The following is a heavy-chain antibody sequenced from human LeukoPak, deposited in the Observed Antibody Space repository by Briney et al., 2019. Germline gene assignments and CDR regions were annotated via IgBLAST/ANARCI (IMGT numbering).Heavy chain of an antibody. V-gene: IGHV3-7*01. Sequence: GGSLRLSCAASGFIFSGYWMGWVRQAPGKGLEWMANIRQDGSDKYYVDSVRGRFTISRDNAQNSLSLQMNSLRVEDSAVYYCGRWGISAALDRWGQGTLVTVSS. J-gene: IGHJ5*02. D-gene: IGHD2-15*01. CDR3: GRWGISAALDR. CDR1: GFIFSGYW. CDR2: IRQDGSDK.